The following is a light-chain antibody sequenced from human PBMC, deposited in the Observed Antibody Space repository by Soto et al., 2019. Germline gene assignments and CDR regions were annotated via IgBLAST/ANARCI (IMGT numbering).Light chain of an antibody. CDR2: EVT. CDR3: SSYTNINTRACV. V-gene: IGLV2-14*01. CDR1: SGDVGSYNR. Sequence: QSVLTQPGSVSGSPGQSITISCTGTSGDVGSYNRVSWYQQHPGKAPKLIIYEVTDRPSGVSNRFSGSKSGNTASLTISGLQAEDEAEYYCSSYTNINTRACVFGGGTQLTVL. J-gene: IGLJ3*02.